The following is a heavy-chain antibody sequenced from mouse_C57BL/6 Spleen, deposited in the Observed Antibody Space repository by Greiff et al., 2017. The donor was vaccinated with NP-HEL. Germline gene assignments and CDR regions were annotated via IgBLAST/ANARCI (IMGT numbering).Heavy chain of an antibody. Sequence: VQLQQSGAELVKPGASVKMSCKASGYTFTSYWITWVKQRPGQGLEWIGDIYPGSGSTNYNEKFKSKATLTVDTSSSTAYMQLSSLTSEDSAVYYCANYGSSPSYYFDYWGQGTTLTVSS. J-gene: IGHJ2*01. CDR1: GYTFTSYW. D-gene: IGHD1-1*01. CDR3: ANYGSSPSYYFDY. V-gene: IGHV1-55*01. CDR2: IYPGSGST.